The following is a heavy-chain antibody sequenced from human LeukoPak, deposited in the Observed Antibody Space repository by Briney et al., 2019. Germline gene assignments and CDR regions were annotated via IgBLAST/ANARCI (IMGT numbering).Heavy chain of an antibody. D-gene: IGHD2-2*01. J-gene: IGHJ6*03. CDR2: ISYDGSNK. V-gene: IGHV3-30*04. Sequence: GGSLRLSCAASGFTFSSYAMHWVRQAPRKGLEWVAVISYDGSNKYYGDCVQGRLTIYRDNSKNTLSLQMNSLRAEDTAVYYCARPGVVPAAGSEFYYYYYMDVWGKGTTVTVSS. CDR1: GFTFSSYA. CDR3: ARPGVVPAAGSEFYYYYYMDV.